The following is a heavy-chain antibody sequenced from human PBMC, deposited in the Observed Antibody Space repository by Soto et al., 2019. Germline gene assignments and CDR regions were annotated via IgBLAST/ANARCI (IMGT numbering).Heavy chain of an antibody. D-gene: IGHD3-3*01. J-gene: IGHJ6*02. V-gene: IGHV4-59*01. CDR3: ARDTLSRFGSGYYIGGNYYYGMDV. CDR2: LYYSGST. CDR1: GGAISSYY. Sequence: QVQLQESGPGLVKPSETLSLTCTVSGGAISSYYWSWIRQPPGKGLEWIGYLYYSGSTKYNPSLKSRVTISIDTSKSQFSLKLSSVTAADTAVYYCARDTLSRFGSGYYIGGNYYYGMDVWGQGTTVTVSS.